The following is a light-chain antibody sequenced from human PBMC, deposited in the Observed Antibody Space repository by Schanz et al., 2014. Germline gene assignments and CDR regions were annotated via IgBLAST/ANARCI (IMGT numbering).Light chain of an antibody. V-gene: IGKV3D-20*02. CDR3: QQRSNWPPVYT. Sequence: EIVLTQSPGTLSLSPGERATLFCRASQSISSSYLAWYQQKPGQAPRLLIYGASTRATGSPARFSGSGSVTEFTLTISSLQSEDFAVYYCQQRSNWPPVYTFGQGTKRESK. J-gene: IGKJ2*01. CDR2: GAS. CDR1: QSISSSY.